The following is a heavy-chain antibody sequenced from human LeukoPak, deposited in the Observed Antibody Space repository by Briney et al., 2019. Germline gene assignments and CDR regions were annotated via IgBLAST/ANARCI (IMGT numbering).Heavy chain of an antibody. D-gene: IGHD2-2*01. Sequence: SETLSLTCTVSGVSISSYYWSWIRQPPGKGLEWIGYIYYSGSTNYNPSLKSRVTISVDTSKNQFSLKLSSVTAADTAVYYCARPYCSSTSCQGWFDPWGQGTLVTVSS. V-gene: IGHV4-59*01. J-gene: IGHJ5*02. CDR2: IYYSGST. CDR1: GVSISSYY. CDR3: ARPYCSSTSCQGWFDP.